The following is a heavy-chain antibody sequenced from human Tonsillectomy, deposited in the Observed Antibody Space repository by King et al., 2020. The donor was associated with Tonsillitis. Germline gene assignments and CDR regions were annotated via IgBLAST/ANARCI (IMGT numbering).Heavy chain of an antibody. V-gene: IGHV3-23*03. Sequence: DVQLVESGGGLVQPGGSLRLSCAASGFTFSSYAMSWVRQAPGKGLEWVSVIYSGGSSTYYADSVKGRFTISRDNSKNTLYLQMNSLRAEDSAVYYWAKVGVGNAFDIWGQGTMVTVSS. J-gene: IGHJ3*02. D-gene: IGHD3-10*01. CDR1: GFTFSSYA. CDR2: IYSGGSST. CDR3: AKVGVGNAFDI.